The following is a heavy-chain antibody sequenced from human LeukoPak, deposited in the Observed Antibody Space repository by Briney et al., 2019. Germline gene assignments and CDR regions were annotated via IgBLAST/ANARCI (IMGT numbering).Heavy chain of an antibody. V-gene: IGHV4-34*01. Sequence: SETLSLTCAVYGGSFSGYYWSWIRQPPGKGLEWIGEINHSGSTNYNPPLKSRVTISVDTSKNQFSLKLSSVTAADTAVYYCARSRNSSSWWGYYFDYWGQGTLVTVSS. CDR3: ARSRNSSSWWGYYFDY. CDR1: GGSFSGYY. D-gene: IGHD6-13*01. J-gene: IGHJ4*02. CDR2: INHSGST.